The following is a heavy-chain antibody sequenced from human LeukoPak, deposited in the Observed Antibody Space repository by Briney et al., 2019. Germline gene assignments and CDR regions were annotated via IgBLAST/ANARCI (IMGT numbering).Heavy chain of an antibody. J-gene: IGHJ4*02. Sequence: PGGSLRLSCAASGFTFSRYGMHWVRQAPGKGLEWVAVIWYDGSNKYYVDSVKGRFTIFRDDSKNSLYLQMNSLRAEDTAVYYCARVGYSYGSKDYWGQGTLVTVSS. CDR2: IWYDGSNK. V-gene: IGHV3-33*01. CDR3: ARVGYSYGSKDY. D-gene: IGHD5-18*01. CDR1: GFTFSRYG.